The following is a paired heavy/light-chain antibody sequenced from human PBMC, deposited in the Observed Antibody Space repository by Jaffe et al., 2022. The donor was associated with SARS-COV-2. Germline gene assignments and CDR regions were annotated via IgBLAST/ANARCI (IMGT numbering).Heavy chain of an antibody. CDR2: IIPIFGTA. CDR1: GGTFSSYA. V-gene: IGHV1-69*01. CDR3: ARGNIVVVPAAMESYNWFDP. J-gene: IGHJ5*02. Sequence: QVQLVQSGAEVKKPGSSVKVSCKASGGTFSSYAISWVRQAPGQGLEWMGGIIPIFGTANYAQKFQGRVTITADESTSTAYMELSSLRSEDTAVYYCARGNIVVVPAAMESYNWFDPWGQGTLVTVSS. D-gene: IGHD2-2*01.
Light chain of an antibody. CDR3: QAWDSSTKHVV. V-gene: IGLV3-1*01. Sequence: SYELTQPPSVSVSPGQTASITCSGDKLGDKYACWYQQKPGQSPVLVIYQDSKRPSGIPERFSGSNSGNTATLTISGTQAMDEADYYCQAWDSSTKHVVFGGGTKLTVL. J-gene: IGLJ2*01. CDR2: QDS. CDR1: KLGDKY.